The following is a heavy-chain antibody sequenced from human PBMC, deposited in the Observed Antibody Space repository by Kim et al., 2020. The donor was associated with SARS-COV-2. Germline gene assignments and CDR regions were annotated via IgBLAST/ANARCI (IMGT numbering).Heavy chain of an antibody. CDR2: ISYDGSNK. Sequence: GGSLRLSCAASGFTFSSYAMHWVRQAPGKGLEWVAVISYDGSNKYYADSVKGRFTISRDNSKNTLYLQMNSLRAEDTAVYYCARDPGGSWPSFDYWGQGTLVTVSS. D-gene: IGHD6-13*01. V-gene: IGHV3-30-3*01. J-gene: IGHJ4*02. CDR1: GFTFSSYA. CDR3: ARDPGGSWPSFDY.